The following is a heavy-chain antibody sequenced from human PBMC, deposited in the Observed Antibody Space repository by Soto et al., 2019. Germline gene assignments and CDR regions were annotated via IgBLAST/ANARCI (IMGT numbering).Heavy chain of an antibody. J-gene: IGHJ4*02. CDR3: ARGDYYDSSGPSKFDY. V-gene: IGHV4-30-2*01. CDR1: GGSISSGGYS. CDR2: IYHSGST. D-gene: IGHD3-22*01. Sequence: PSETLSLTCAVSGGSISSGGYSWSWIRQPPGKGLEWIGYIYHSGSTYYNPSLKSRVTISVDRSKNQFSLKLSSVTAADTAVYYCARGDYYDSSGPSKFDYWRQGTLVTVSS.